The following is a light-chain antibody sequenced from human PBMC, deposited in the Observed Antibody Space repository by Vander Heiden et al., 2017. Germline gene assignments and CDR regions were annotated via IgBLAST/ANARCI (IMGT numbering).Light chain of an antibody. J-gene: IGLJ1*01. CDR1: TTNIGSNN. CDR3: AAWDDSLSGLV. Sequence: QSVLTQPRSASGTPGQRITISSSGSTTNIGSNNVYWCQQHPGTAPTLLIYMTSQRPSGVPDRFSGSKSGTTASLTISGLRAEDEADYYCAAWDDSLSGLVFGIGTKFTVL. V-gene: IGLV1-47*01. CDR2: MTS.